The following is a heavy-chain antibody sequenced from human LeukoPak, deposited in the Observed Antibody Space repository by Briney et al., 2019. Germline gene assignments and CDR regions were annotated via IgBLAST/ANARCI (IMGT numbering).Heavy chain of an antibody. D-gene: IGHD6-13*01. J-gene: IGHJ4*02. V-gene: IGHV4-59*01. Sequence: SETLSLTCTVSGGSISSYYWSWIRQPPGKGLEWIGYIYYSGSTNYNPSLKSRVTISVDTSKNQFSLKLSSVTAADTALYYCARSRGYFDYWGQGTLVTVSS. CDR3: ARSRGYFDY. CDR2: IYYSGST. CDR1: GGSISSYY.